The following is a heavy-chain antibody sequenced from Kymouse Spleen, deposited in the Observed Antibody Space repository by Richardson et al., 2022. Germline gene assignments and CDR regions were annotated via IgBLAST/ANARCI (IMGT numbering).Heavy chain of an antibody. CDR1: GGSFSGYY. Sequence: QVQLQQWGAGLLKPSETLSLTCAVYGGSFSGYYWSWIRQPPGKGLEWIGEINHSGSTNYNPSLKSRVTISVDTSKNQFSLKLSSVTAADTAVYYCARGGIFGVVIIRWFDPWGQGTLVTVSS. V-gene: IGHV4-34*01. CDR2: INHSGST. CDR3: ARGGIFGVVIIRWFDP. D-gene: IGHD3-3*01. J-gene: IGHJ5*02.